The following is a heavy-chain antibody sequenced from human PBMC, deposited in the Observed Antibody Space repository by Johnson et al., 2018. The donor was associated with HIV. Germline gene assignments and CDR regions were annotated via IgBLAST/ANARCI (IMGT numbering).Heavy chain of an antibody. Sequence: VQLVESGGGVVQPGRSLRLSCAASGFTFSGYAMHWVRQAPGMGLGWVALISYDGSNKYYADSVNGRFIISRDTSKSTLYMQMNSLRAEDTAVYYCARDGPYYDSSGYYYGTVFYAFDIWDQGTMVTVSS. V-gene: IGHV3-30*04. J-gene: IGHJ3*02. CDR2: ISYDGSNK. D-gene: IGHD3-22*01. CDR3: ARDGPYYDSSGYYYGTVFYAFDI. CDR1: GFTFSGYA.